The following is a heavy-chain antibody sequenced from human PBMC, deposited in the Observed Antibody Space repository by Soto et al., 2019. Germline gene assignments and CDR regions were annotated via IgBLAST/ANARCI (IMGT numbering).Heavy chain of an antibody. CDR2: IYHSGST. CDR1: GGSISSINW. Sequence: SDTLCLTCAVSGGSISSINWWSWVRQPPGKGLEWIGEIYHSGSTNYNPSLKSRVTISIDKSKNQFSLKLRSVTAADTAVYYCGSPGHVDYWGQGTLVTVSS. CDR3: GSPGHVDY. V-gene: IGHV4-4*02. J-gene: IGHJ4*02.